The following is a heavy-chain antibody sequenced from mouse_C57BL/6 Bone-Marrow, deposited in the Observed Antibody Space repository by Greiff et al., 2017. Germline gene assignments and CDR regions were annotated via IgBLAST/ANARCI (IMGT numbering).Heavy chain of an antibody. J-gene: IGHJ3*01. V-gene: IGHV1-85*01. CDR2: IYPRDGST. CDR3: AREGIYYDYDGTWFAY. CDR1: GYTFTSYD. D-gene: IGHD2-4*01. Sequence: VKLMESGPELVKPGASVKLSCKASGYTFTSYDINWVKQRPGQGLEWIGWIYPRDGSTKYNEKFKGKATLTVDTSSSTAYMELHSLTSEDSAVYFCAREGIYYDYDGTWFAYWGQGTLVTVSA.